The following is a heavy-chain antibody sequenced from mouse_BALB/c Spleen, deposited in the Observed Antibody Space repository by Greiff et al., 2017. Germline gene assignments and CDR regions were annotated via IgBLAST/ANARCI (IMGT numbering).Heavy chain of an antibody. D-gene: IGHD1-1*01. CDR1: GFTFSDYG. V-gene: IGHV5-15*02. CDR2: ISNLAYSI. J-gene: IGHJ1*01. Sequence: EVKLVESGGGLVQPVGSRKLSCAASGFTFSDYGMAWVRQAPGKGPEWVAFISNLAYSIYYADTVTGRFTISRENAKNTLYLEMSSLRSEDTAMYYCARVYGSSYERYFDVWGAGTTVTVSS. CDR3: ARVYGSSYERYFDV.